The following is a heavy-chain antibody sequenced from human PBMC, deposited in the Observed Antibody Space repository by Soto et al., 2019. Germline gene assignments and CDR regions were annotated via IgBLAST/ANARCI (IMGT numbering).Heavy chain of an antibody. D-gene: IGHD2-2*01. Sequence: PSETLSLTCIVSGDPLSFGGYYWTWIRQHPGKGLEWMGYIYHTGKTYYNPSLESRLSMSVDMSKIQFSLKLTSVAAADTAVYYCARDGSSTANWIDPWGQGTLVTVSS. CDR1: GDPLSFGGYY. V-gene: IGHV4-31*03. CDR3: ARDGSSTANWIDP. J-gene: IGHJ5*02. CDR2: IYHTGKT.